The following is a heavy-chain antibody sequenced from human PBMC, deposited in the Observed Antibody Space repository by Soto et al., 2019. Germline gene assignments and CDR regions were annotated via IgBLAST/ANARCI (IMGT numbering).Heavy chain of an antibody. J-gene: IGHJ4*02. CDR3: ARGDKLSLYPQLDY. Sequence: QVQLVQSGAEVKKPEASVKVSCKASGYTFTGNYMHWVRQAPGQGFEWMGWINVNSGGTKYAQKFEGWVTMTRDTSISTDYMELSRLRSDGTAVYYCARGDKLSLYPQLDYWGQGTLVTVSS. CDR2: INVNSGGT. V-gene: IGHV1-2*04. CDR1: GYTFTGNY. D-gene: IGHD3-16*02.